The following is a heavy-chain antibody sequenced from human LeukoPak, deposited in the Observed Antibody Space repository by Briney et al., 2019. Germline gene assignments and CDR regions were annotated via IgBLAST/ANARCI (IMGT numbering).Heavy chain of an antibody. Sequence: SETLSLTCTVSGGSIDSYYWSWIRQPPGKGLEWIGYIYYTGSTDYHPSLKSRVTISVDTSKNQFSLKLTSVTAADTAEYYGARVYQSAEKFFIYWGQGNLASV. V-gene: IGHV4-59*01. D-gene: IGHD2-2*01. CDR1: GGSIDSYY. CDR3: ARVYQSAEKFFIY. J-gene: IGHJ4*02. CDR2: IYYTGST.